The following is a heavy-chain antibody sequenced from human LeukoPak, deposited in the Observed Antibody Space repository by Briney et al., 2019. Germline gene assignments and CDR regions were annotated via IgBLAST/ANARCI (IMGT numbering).Heavy chain of an antibody. CDR1: GYTFTGYY. D-gene: IGHD6-19*01. V-gene: IGHV1-2*06. Sequence: GASVKVSCKASGYTFTGYYMHWVRQAPGQGLEWMGRINPNSGGTNYAQKFQGRVTMTRDTSISTAYMALSRLRSDDTAVYYCARAGYSSGWSDYWGQGTLVTVSS. J-gene: IGHJ4*02. CDR2: INPNSGGT. CDR3: ARAGYSSGWSDY.